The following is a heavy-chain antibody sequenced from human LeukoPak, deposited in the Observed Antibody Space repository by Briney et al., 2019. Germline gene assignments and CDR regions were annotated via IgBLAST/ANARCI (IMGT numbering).Heavy chain of an antibody. Sequence: GGSLRLSCAASGFTFSSYWMSWVRQAPGKGLEWVANIKQDGSEKYYVDSVKGRFTISRDNAKNSLYLQMSSLRAEDTAVYYCARDRYSSSWYYHFDWFDPWGQGTLVTVSS. V-gene: IGHV3-7*01. CDR1: GFTFSSYW. J-gene: IGHJ5*02. CDR2: IKQDGSEK. D-gene: IGHD6-13*01. CDR3: ARDRYSSSWYYHFDWFDP.